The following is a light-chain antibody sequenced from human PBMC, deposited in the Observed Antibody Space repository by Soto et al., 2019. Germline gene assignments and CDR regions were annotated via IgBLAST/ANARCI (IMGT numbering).Light chain of an antibody. Sequence: QSVLTQPRSVSRSPGQSVTISCTGTSSDVGRFEYVSWYQQHPGEAPKVVVYDITKRPSGVPDRFSGSKSGNTASLTISGLQAEDEADYYCCSYAGIYSYVFGTGTKVTVL. CDR3: CSYAGIYSYV. V-gene: IGLV2-11*01. CDR1: SSDVGRFEY. J-gene: IGLJ1*01. CDR2: DIT.